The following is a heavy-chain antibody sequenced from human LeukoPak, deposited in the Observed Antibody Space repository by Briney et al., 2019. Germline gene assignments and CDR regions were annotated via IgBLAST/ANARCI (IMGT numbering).Heavy chain of an antibody. CDR1: GYTFTGYY. CDR2: INPSGGST. J-gene: IGHJ3*02. V-gene: IGHV1-46*01. CDR3: ARAPTRYCSSTSCLDDDAFDI. D-gene: IGHD2-2*01. Sequence: EASVKVSCKASGYTFTGYYMHWVRQDPGQGLEWMRIINPSGGSTSYAQKFQGRVTMTRDTSPSTVYLELSSLRSEDTAVYYCARAPTRYCSSTSCLDDDAFDIWGQGTMVTVSS.